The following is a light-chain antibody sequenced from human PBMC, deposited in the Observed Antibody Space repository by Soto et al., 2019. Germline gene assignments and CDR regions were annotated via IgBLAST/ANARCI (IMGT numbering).Light chain of an antibody. CDR1: SSDVGGYNY. CDR3: SSYTSSNTYF. Sequence: QSALTQPASVSGSPGQSITISCTGTSSDVGGYNYVSWYQQHPGKAPKLIIYEVSNRPSGVSNRFSGSKSDNTASLTISGLQAEDEADYYCSSYTSSNTYFFGTGTKVTVL. V-gene: IGLV2-14*01. J-gene: IGLJ1*01. CDR2: EVS.